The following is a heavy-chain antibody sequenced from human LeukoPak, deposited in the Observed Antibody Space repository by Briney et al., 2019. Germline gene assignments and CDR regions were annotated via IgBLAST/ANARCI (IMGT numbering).Heavy chain of an antibody. Sequence: PSETLSLTCAVSGGSISSSNWWSWVRQPPGKGLEWIGEIYHSGSTNYNPSLKSRVTISVDKSKSQFSLKLSSVTVADTAVYYCAREAVVNNFREYYFDYWGQGTLVTVSS. D-gene: IGHD4-23*01. J-gene: IGHJ4*02. CDR1: GGSISSSNW. CDR2: IYHSGST. V-gene: IGHV4-4*02. CDR3: AREAVVNNFREYYFDY.